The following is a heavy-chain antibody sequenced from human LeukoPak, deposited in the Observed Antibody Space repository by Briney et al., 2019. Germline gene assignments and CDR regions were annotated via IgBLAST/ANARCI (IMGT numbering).Heavy chain of an antibody. D-gene: IGHD3-16*01. V-gene: IGHV3-74*01. Sequence: GGSLRLSCAASGFTFSSYWMSWVRQAPGKGLVWVSRINSDGSSTDYADSVKGRFTISRDNAKNTVYLQINSLRAEDTAVYYCARAVNWGSDSYYYMDVWGKGTTVTVSS. CDR3: ARAVNWGSDSYYYMDV. CDR1: GFTFSSYW. CDR2: INSDGSST. J-gene: IGHJ6*03.